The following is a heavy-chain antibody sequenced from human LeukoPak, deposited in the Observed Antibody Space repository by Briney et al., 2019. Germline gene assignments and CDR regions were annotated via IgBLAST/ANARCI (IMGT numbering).Heavy chain of an antibody. V-gene: IGHV3-7*03. CDR1: GFIFGGHW. CDR2: INQDGSVR. Sequence: GGSLRLSCAASGFIFGGHWMNWVRQSPGKGLEWVATINQDGSVRYYVDSVKGRFTISRDNAKNSLYLQMNSLRAEDTAVYYCARDESLGELSDTHNGNDYWGQGTLVTVSS. D-gene: IGHD3-16*02. CDR3: ARDESLGELSDTHNGNDY. J-gene: IGHJ4*02.